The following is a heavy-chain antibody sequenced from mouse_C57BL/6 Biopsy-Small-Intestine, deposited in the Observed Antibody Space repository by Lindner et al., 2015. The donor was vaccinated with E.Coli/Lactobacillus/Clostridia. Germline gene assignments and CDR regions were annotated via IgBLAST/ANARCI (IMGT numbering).Heavy chain of an antibody. CDR1: GYTFTDYY. V-gene: IGHV1-19*01. Sequence: VQLQESGPELVKPGASVKMSCKASGYTFTDYYMNWMKQSHGKSLEWIGRINPNNGGTSYNQKFKGKATLTVDKSLSTAYMQLNSLTSGDSAVYFCARGGGYAMDYWGQGTSVTVSS. CDR2: INPNNGGT. CDR3: ARGGGYAMDY. J-gene: IGHJ4*01.